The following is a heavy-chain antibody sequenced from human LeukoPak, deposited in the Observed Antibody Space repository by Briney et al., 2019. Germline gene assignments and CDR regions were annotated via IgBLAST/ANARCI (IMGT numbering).Heavy chain of an antibody. V-gene: IGHV3-30-3*01. CDR1: GFTFSSYA. D-gene: IGHD3-22*01. CDR3: AREDSSGYYLPSDY. J-gene: IGHJ4*02. CDR2: ISYDGSNK. Sequence: GGSLRLSCAASGFTFSSYAVHWVRQAPGKGLEWVAVISYDGSNKYYADSVKGRFTISRDNSKNTLYLQMNSLRAEDTAVYYCAREDSSGYYLPSDYWGQGTLVTVSS.